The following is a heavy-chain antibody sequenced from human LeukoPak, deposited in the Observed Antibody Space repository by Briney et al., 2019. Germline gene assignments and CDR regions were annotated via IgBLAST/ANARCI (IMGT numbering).Heavy chain of an antibody. CDR3: ARWTTTYLDY. CDR2: ISAYNGNT. CDR1: GYTFPSYG. D-gene: IGHD4-11*01. Sequence: ASVKVSCKASGYTFPSYGIRWVRQAPGQGLEWMGWISAYNGNTNYAQKFQGRVTMTRDTSTSTVYMELSSLRSEDSAVYYCARWTTTYLDYWGQGTLVTVSS. V-gene: IGHV1-18*01. J-gene: IGHJ4*02.